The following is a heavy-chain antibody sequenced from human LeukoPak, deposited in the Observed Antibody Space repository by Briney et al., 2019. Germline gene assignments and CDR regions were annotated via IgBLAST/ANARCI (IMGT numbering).Heavy chain of an antibody. J-gene: IGHJ4*02. CDR2: VCCGGST. V-gene: IGHV4-39*01. CDR1: GVSISSRRYY. Sequence: SSETLSLTCTVSGVSISSRRYYWGWIRQPPGKGLEWIGSVCCGGSTYYNPSLKSRVTISAETSKNQFSLKLTSVTAADTAVYYCARLNRRDLDNWGQGTLVTVSS. CDR3: ARLNRRDLDN.